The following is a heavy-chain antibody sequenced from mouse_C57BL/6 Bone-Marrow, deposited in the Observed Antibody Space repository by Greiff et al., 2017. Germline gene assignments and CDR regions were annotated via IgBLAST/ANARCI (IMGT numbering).Heavy chain of an antibody. D-gene: IGHD2-4*01. CDR2: IYPGSGST. CDR3: ARFDYGERGAMDY. J-gene: IGHJ4*01. Sequence: QVQLKQPGAELVKPGASVKMSCKASGYTFTSYWITWVKQRPGQGLEWIGDIYPGSGSTNYNEKFKSKATLTVDTSSSTAYMQLSSLTSEDSAVYYCARFDYGERGAMDYWGQGTSVTVSS. CDR1: GYTFTSYW. V-gene: IGHV1-55*01.